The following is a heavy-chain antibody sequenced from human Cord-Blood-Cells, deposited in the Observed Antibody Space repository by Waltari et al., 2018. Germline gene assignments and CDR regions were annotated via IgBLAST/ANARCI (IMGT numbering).Heavy chain of an antibody. CDR3: ANSGYGGAY. CDR1: GFTFSSYW. Sequence: EVQLVESGGGLVQPGGSLRLSCAASGFTFSSYWMHWVRQAPGKVMVGVSLINSNGSSTAYADSVKGRFTISRDNAKNTLYLQMNSLRAEDTAVYYCANSGYGGAYWGQGTLVTVSS. J-gene: IGHJ4*02. D-gene: IGHD5-12*01. V-gene: IGHV3-74*01. CDR2: INSNGSST.